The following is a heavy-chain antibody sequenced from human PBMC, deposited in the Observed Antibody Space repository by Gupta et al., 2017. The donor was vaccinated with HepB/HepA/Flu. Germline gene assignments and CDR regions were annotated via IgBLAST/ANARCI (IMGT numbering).Heavy chain of an antibody. CDR2: ISGSGSAK. CDR1: GFPFSSYA. CDR3: ARETYSGASGWYADY. J-gene: IGHJ4*02. V-gene: IGHV3-48*03. Sequence: EVQLVESGGGLVQPGGSLRLSCAGSGFPFSSYAMNWVRQAPGKGLEWISYISGSGSAKNYPDSVKGRFTISRDNAKNSLFLQMNSLTADDTAIYYCARETYSGASGWYADYWGQGALVTVSS. D-gene: IGHD6-19*01.